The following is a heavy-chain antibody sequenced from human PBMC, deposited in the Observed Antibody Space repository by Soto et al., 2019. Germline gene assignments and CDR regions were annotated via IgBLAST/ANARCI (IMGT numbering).Heavy chain of an antibody. CDR2: IIPILGIA. J-gene: IGHJ4*02. Sequence: QVQLVQSGAEVKKPGSSVKVSCKASGGTFSSYTISWVRQAPGQGLEWMGRIIPILGIANYAQKFQGRVTITADKSTSTAYMELSSLRSEDTAVYHCASDIVATIGDYWGQGTLVTVSS. D-gene: IGHD5-12*01. V-gene: IGHV1-69*02. CDR1: GGTFSSYT. CDR3: ASDIVATIGDY.